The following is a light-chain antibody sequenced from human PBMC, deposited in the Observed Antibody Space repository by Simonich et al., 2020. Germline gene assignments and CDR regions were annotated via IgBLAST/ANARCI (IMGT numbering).Light chain of an antibody. J-gene: IGLJ3*02. CDR2: EDN. CDR1: SGSIASNY. CDR3: QSYDSSNRV. V-gene: IGLV6-57*01. Sequence: NFMLTQPHSVSESPGKTVTISCTRSSGSIASNYVQWYTQRPGRSPTTVIYEDNQRPSGVPDRFSGSIDSSSNSASLTISGLKTEDEADYYCQSYDSSNRVFGGGTKLTVL.